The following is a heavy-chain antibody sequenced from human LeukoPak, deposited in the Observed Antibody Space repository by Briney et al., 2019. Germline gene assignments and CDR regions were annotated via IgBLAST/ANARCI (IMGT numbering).Heavy chain of an antibody. CDR2: INHSGST. V-gene: IGHV4-34*01. D-gene: IGHD3-22*01. Sequence: SETLSLTCAVYGGSFSGYYWSWIRQPPGKGLEWIGEINHSGSTNYNPSLKSRVTISVDTSKNQFSQKLSSVTAADTAVYYCARGALYDSSGYYLDYWGQGTLVTVSS. J-gene: IGHJ4*02. CDR1: GGSFSGYY. CDR3: ARGALYDSSGYYLDY.